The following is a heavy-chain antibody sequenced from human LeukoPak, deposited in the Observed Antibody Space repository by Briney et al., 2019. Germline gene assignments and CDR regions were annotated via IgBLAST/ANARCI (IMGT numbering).Heavy chain of an antibody. Sequence: GGSLRLSCAASGFTFSSYEMNWVRQAPGKGLEWVSYISSSGSTIYYADSVKGRFTISRDNAKDSLYLQMNSLRAEDTAVYYCASSTRTQLQPDYWGQGTLVTVSS. V-gene: IGHV3-48*03. CDR1: GFTFSSYE. CDR3: ASSTRTQLQPDY. J-gene: IGHJ4*02. CDR2: ISSSGSTI. D-gene: IGHD4-11*01.